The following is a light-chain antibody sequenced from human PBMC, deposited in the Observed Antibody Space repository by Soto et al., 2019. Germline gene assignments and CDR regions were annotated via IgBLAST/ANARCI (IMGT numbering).Light chain of an antibody. CDR2: DVS. CDR1: SSDVGGYNF. Sequence: QSALTQPPSASGSPGQSVTVSCTGSSSDVGGYNFVSWYQQHPGKAPKLMIYDVSERPSGVPDRFSGSKSGNTASLTVSGLQADDEADYYCSSYAGTNIPVVFGGGTKLTVL. V-gene: IGLV2-8*01. J-gene: IGLJ2*01. CDR3: SSYAGTNIPVV.